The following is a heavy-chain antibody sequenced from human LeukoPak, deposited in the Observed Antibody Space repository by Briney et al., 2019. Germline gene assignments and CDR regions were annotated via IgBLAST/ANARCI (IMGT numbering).Heavy chain of an antibody. CDR2: IKQDGSEK. Sequence: PGGSLTLSCAASGFTFSSYWMSWVRQAPGKGLGWVANIKQDGSEKYYVDSVKGRFTISRDNAKNSLYLQMDSLGAEDTAVYYCARVVEYYDFWSGYSDNWFDPWGQGTLVTVSS. V-gene: IGHV3-7*01. CDR1: GFTFSSYW. J-gene: IGHJ5*02. CDR3: ARVVEYYDFWSGYSDNWFDP. D-gene: IGHD3-3*01.